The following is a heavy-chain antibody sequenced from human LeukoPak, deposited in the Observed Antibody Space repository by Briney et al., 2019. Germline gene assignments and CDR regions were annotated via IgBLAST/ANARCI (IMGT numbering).Heavy chain of an antibody. CDR2: IHHDGSST. D-gene: IGHD3-10*01. CDR3: AKGPRYYYGSGSYYTAL. J-gene: IGHJ4*02. Sequence: GGSLRLSCAASGFIFSNYWMHWVRQAPGKGLVWVSRIHHDGSSTSYADSVKGRFTISRDNAKNTLYLQMNSLRAEDTAVYYCAKGPRYYYGSGSYYTALWGQGTLVTVSS. CDR1: GFIFSNYW. V-gene: IGHV3-74*01.